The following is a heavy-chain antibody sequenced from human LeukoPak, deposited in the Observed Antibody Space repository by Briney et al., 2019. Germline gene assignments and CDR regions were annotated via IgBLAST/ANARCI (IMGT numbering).Heavy chain of an antibody. V-gene: IGHV4-59*01. CDR3: ARDSVSKPFDY. Sequence: SETLSLTCTVSGDSISSYYWSWIRQPPGKGLEWIGYIYNSRSTNYNPSLKSRVTISADTSKNQFSLKLSSVTTADTAVYYCARDSVSKPFDYWGQGTLVTVSS. D-gene: IGHD2-2*01. CDR2: IYNSRST. J-gene: IGHJ4*02. CDR1: GDSISSYY.